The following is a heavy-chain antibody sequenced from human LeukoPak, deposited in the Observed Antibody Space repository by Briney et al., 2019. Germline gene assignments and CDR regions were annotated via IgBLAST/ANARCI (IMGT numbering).Heavy chain of an antibody. V-gene: IGHV3-53*01. J-gene: IGHJ4*02. CDR1: GFTVSSNF. CDR2: IYSGGST. CDR3: TRGGGGSFPHY. D-gene: IGHD2-21*01. Sequence: PGGSLRLSCAASGFTVSSNFLSWXXQPPGKGLXWVSDIYSGGSTYYADSVKGRFTISRDNSKSTLYLQMNSLRAEDTAVYYCTRGGGGSFPHYWGQGTLVTVSS.